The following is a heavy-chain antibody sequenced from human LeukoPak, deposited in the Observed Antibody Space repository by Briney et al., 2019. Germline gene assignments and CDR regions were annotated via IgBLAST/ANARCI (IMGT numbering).Heavy chain of an antibody. J-gene: IGHJ4*02. V-gene: IGHV4-4*02. CDR2: IYHSGST. D-gene: IGHD2-15*01. Sequence: NPSGTLSLTCAASGGSISSSNWWSWVRQPPGKGLEWIGEIYHSGSTNYNPSLKSRVTISVDTSKNQFSLKLSSVTAADTAVYYCARLTNTLLLYYWGQGTLVTVSS. CDR1: GGSISSSNW. CDR3: ARLTNTLLLYY.